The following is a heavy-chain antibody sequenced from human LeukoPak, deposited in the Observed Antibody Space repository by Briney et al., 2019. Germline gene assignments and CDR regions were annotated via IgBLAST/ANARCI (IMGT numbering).Heavy chain of an antibody. CDR2: ISDSGGST. Sequence: GGSLTLSCAASGFTFNSYAMSWLRQAPGKGLEWVSAISDSGGSTYYADSVNGRFTISRDNSKNTLYVQMNSLRAEDTAVYYCAKHSGSGYGSDYFDYWGQGTRVTVSS. V-gene: IGHV3-23*01. J-gene: IGHJ4*02. CDR1: GFTFNSYA. CDR3: AKHSGSGYGSDYFDY. D-gene: IGHD3-10*01.